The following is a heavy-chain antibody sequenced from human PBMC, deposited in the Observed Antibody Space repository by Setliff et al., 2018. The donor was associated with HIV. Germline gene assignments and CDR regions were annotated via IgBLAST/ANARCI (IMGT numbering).Heavy chain of an antibody. CDR3: ARDATYDYVWGTSSLVLDY. V-gene: IGHV1-46*01. J-gene: IGHJ4*02. Sequence: ASVKVSCKASGYTFTNYFVHWVRQAPGQGLEWMGMINPSGGQRSFAQKFQGRITVATATSTATSTGTVYMELSSLRSEDTAVYYCARDATYDYVWGTSSLVLDYWGQGTLVTVSS. D-gene: IGHD3-16*01. CDR1: GYTFTNYF. CDR2: INPSGGQR.